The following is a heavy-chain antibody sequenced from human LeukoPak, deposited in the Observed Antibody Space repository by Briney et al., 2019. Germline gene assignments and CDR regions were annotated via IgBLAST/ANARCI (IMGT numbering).Heavy chain of an antibody. D-gene: IGHD3-10*01. J-gene: IGHJ4*02. CDR3: ARDADPTAYYGSGSSIDY. CDR2: IYHSEFT. CDR1: GGSISSGGYF. Sequence: SETLSLTCSVSGGSISSGGYFWSWLRQSPGRGLEWIGYIYHSEFTDYNPSLKSRVIISVDRAKNHFSLNLTSVTPADTAVYYCARDADPTAYYGSGSSIDYWGQGTLVTVSS. V-gene: IGHV4-30-2*06.